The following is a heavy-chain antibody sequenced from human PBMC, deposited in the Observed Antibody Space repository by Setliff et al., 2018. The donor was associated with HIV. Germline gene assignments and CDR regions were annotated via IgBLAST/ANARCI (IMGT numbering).Heavy chain of an antibody. V-gene: IGHV4-39*07. CDR1: GDSMSSDNYF. Sequence: ETLSLTCTVSGDSMSSDNYFWVWVRQPPGKGLEWIGEIYHSGITTYNPSLKSRVTISVDSSKNQFSLKLSSVTAADTAVYFCARGGLDYYYAMDVWGQGTTVTVSS. J-gene: IGHJ6*02. CDR2: IYHSGIT. CDR3: ARGGLDYYYAMDV.